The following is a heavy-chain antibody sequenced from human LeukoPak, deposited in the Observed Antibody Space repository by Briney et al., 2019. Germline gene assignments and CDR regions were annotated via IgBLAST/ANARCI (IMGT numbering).Heavy chain of an antibody. CDR2: INPNSGGT. D-gene: IGHD3-3*01. Sequence: ASVKVSGKASGYTFTGYYMHWVRQAPGQGLEWMGWINPNSGGTNYAQKFQGRVTMTRDTSISTAYMELSRLRSDDTAVYYCARERAVVLYYDFWSGYYTGINYWGQGTLVTVSS. CDR1: GYTFTGYY. J-gene: IGHJ4*02. CDR3: ARERAVVLYYDFWSGYYTGINY. V-gene: IGHV1-2*02.